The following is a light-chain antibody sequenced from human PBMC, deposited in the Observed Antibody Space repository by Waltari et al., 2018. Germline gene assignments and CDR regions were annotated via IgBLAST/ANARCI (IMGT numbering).Light chain of an antibody. J-gene: IGKJ4*01. CDR3: QQRSDWPPLT. V-gene: IGKV4-1*01. CDR1: QSVLNSANNENY. CDR2: WAS. Sequence: DIVMTQSPDSLAVSLGERAAINCKSSQSVLNSANNENYLTWYQKKPGQPPKLLIYWASTRESGVPDRFSGSGSGTDFTLTISSLEPEDFAIYFCQQRSDWPPLTFGGGTKVEIK.